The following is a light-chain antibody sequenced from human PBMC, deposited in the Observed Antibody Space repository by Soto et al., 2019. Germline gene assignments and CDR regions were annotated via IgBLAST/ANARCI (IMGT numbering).Light chain of an antibody. CDR3: SSYTSSSTSNYV. V-gene: IGLV2-14*01. Sequence: QSVLTPPACVSVSPGQSITISCTGASSDVVGYNYVSWNQQHTRKAPNLMIYEVSNRPSGVSNRFSGSKSGNTASLTCSRRQAEDEADYYCSSYTSSSTSNYVFGTGTKVTVL. J-gene: IGLJ1*01. CDR2: EVS. CDR1: SSDVVGYNY.